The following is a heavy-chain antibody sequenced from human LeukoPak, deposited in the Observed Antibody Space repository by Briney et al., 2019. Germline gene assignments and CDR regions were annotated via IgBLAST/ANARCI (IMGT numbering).Heavy chain of an antibody. V-gene: IGHV3-23*01. J-gene: IGHJ4*02. CDR2: ISSTGGNT. CDR1: GFTFSSYA. Sequence: GGSLRLSCTVSGFTFSSYAMSWVRQAPGKGLEWVSAISSTGGNTYHADSVKGRFTISRDNSKHKLYLQMNSLRVEDTAVYYCARRGESTNYGDYRFDSWGQGTLVIVSS. CDR3: ARRGESTNYGDYRFDS. D-gene: IGHD4-17*01.